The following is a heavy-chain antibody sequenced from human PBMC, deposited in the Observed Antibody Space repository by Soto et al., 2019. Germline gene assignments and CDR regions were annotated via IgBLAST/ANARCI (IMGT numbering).Heavy chain of an antibody. J-gene: IGHJ4*02. CDR1: GYTFTNYA. Sequence: QVQLVQSGAEVKKPGASVKVSCRASGYTFTNYAVHWVRQAPGQRLEWMGWINAGNGNTEYSQKFQGRVTITRDSSASTVYMEVSSLRSEDTAAYFCARGVCSGCYNSDYWGQGTLVTVSS. CDR3: ARGVCSGCYNSDY. V-gene: IGHV1-3*01. CDR2: INAGNGNT. D-gene: IGHD6-19*01.